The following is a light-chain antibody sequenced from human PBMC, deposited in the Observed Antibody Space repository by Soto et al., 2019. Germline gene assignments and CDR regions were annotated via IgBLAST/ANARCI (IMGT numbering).Light chain of an antibody. Sequence: EIVLTQSPATLSLSPGERATLSCRASQTFSSHLAWYQQKPGQAPRLLIYDASKRATGIPARFSGRGSGTDFTLTISSLEPEDVAVYYCQQRSNWTPVITFGQGTRLEIK. J-gene: IGKJ5*01. V-gene: IGKV3-11*01. CDR1: QTFSSH. CDR2: DAS. CDR3: QQRSNWTPVIT.